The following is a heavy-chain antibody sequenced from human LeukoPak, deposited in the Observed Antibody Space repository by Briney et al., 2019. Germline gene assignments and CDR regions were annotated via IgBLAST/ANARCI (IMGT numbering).Heavy chain of an antibody. V-gene: IGHV3-49*03. CDR2: IRSKAYGGTT. CDR1: GFTFGDYA. Sequence: PGGSLRLSCTASGFTFGDYAMSWFRQAPGKGLEWVGFIRSKAYGGTTEYAASVKGRFTISRDDSKSIAYLQMNSLKTEDTAVYYCTGQSSWYNYYYYGMDVWGQGTTVTVSS. J-gene: IGHJ6*02. CDR3: TGQSSWYNYYYYGMDV. D-gene: IGHD6-13*01.